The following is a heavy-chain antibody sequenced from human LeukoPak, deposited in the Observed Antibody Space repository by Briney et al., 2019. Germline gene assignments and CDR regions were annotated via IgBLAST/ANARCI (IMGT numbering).Heavy chain of an antibody. CDR3: AHTNHYYFD. CDR1: GGSTSRPDHC. V-gene: IGHV4-39*01. J-gene: IGHJ4*02. CDR2: ICYGGTT. D-gene: IGHD2/OR15-2a*01. Sequence: SETLSLTCAVSGGSTSRPDHCWAWIRQPPGKGPEWTVSICYGGTTYYNPSLKSRVTISVDTSMNKFSLKLSSVTAADTAVYYCAHTNHYYFDWGQGTLVTVSS.